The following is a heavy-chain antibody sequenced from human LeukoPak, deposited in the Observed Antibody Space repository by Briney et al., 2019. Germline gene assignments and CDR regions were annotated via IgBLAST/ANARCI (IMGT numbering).Heavy chain of an antibody. CDR2: ISYDGSNK. Sequence: PGGSLRLSCAASGFTFSSYGMHWVRQAPGKGLEWVAVISYDGSNKYYADSVKGRFTISRDNSKNTLYLQMNSLRAEDTAVYYCAKGIAAAGLYFQHWGQGTLVTVSS. J-gene: IGHJ1*01. CDR1: GFTFSSYG. V-gene: IGHV3-30*18. CDR3: AKGIAAAGLYFQH. D-gene: IGHD6-13*01.